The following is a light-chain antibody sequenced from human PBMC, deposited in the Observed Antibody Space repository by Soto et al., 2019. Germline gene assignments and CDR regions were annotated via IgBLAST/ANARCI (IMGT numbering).Light chain of an antibody. CDR3: GTWDSSLSAVV. CDR2: DNN. V-gene: IGLV1-51*01. Sequence: QSVLTQPPSVSAAPGQKVTISCFGSSSNIANNYVSWYQQLPGTAPRLLIYDNNMRPSGIPDRFSGSKSGTSATLGITGLQTGDEADYYCGTWDSSLSAVVFGGGTKLTVL. CDR1: SSNIANNY. J-gene: IGLJ2*01.